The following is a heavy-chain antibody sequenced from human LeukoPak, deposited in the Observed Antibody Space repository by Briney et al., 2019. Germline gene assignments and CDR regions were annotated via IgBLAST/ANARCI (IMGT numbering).Heavy chain of an antibody. CDR3: ARLSELRQIDY. CDR2: IYSGGST. D-gene: IGHD1-26*01. J-gene: IGHJ4*02. CDR1: GFTVSSNY. Sequence: PGGSLRLTCAASGFTVSSNYMSWVGQAPGKGLEWVSVIYSGGSTYYADSVKGRFTISRDNSKNTLYLQMNSLRAEDTAVYYCARLSELRQIDYWGQGTLVTVSS. V-gene: IGHV3-66*04.